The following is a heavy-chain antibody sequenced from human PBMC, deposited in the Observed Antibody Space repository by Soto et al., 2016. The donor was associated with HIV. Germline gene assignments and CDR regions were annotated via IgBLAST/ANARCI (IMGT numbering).Heavy chain of an antibody. Sequence: EVQLLESGGGLVQSGGSLRLSCAASGFTFSSYAMGWVRQAPGKGLEWVSSISGSGGSTYYADSVKGRFTISRDNSKNTLYLQMISLRAGDTAVYYCAKDEGLYSGYGELHYWGQGTLVTVSS. CDR3: AKDEGLYSGYGELHY. CDR1: GFTFSSYA. CDR2: ISGSGGST. J-gene: IGHJ4*02. D-gene: IGHD5-12*01. V-gene: IGHV3-23*01.